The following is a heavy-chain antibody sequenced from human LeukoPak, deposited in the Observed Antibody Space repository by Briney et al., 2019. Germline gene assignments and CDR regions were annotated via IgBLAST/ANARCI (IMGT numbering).Heavy chain of an antibody. D-gene: IGHD3-22*01. CDR2: IYTSGST. CDR3: ARGGNYYDSSGPKYYFDY. V-gene: IGHV4-4*07. J-gene: IGHJ4*02. Sequence: PSETLSLTCTVSGGSISSYYWSWIRQPAGKGLEWIGRIYTSGSTNYNPSLKSRVTISVDTSKNQFSLKLSSVTAADTAVYYCARGGNYYDSSGPKYYFDYWGQGTLVTVSS. CDR1: GGSISSYY.